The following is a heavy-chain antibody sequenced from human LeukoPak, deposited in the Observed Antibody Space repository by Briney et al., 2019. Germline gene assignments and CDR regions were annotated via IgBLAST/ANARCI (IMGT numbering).Heavy chain of an antibody. CDR1: GFTFSSYS. CDR2: ISSSSTYI. V-gene: IGHV3-21*01. J-gene: IGHJ4*02. Sequence: GGSLRLSCAASGFTFSSYSMNWVRQAPGKGLEWVSSISSSSTYIYYADSVKGRFTISRDNAKNSLSLQMNSLRAEDTAVYYCATYYRYCSGGSCYLSDYWGQGTLVTVSS. D-gene: IGHD2-15*01. CDR3: ATYYRYCSGGSCYLSDY.